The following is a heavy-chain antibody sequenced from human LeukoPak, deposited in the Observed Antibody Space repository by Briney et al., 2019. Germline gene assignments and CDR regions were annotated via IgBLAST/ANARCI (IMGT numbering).Heavy chain of an antibody. J-gene: IGHJ5*02. CDR1: GYTFTGYY. CDR2: IIPIFGTA. D-gene: IGHD6-13*01. V-gene: IGHV1-69*13. CDR3: ARDSSSWPLVNNWFDP. Sequence: PLASVKVSCKASGYTFTGYYMHWVRQAPGQGLEWMGGIIPIFGTANYAQKFQGRVTITADESTSTAYMELSSLRSEDTAVYYCARDSSSWPLVNNWFDPWGQGTLVTVSS.